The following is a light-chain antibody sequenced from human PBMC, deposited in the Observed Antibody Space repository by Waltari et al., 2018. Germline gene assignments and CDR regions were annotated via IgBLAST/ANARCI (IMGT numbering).Light chain of an antibody. CDR3: QHYVRLPAT. CDR1: QSVSRT. Sequence: EIVLTQSPGTLFLSPGDRATLSCRASQSVSRTLAWYQQKPVQAPRLLIYGASTRATGIPDRFSGGGSGTDFSLTISILEPEDFAVYYCQHYVRLPATFGQGTKVEIK. J-gene: IGKJ1*01. CDR2: GAS. V-gene: IGKV3-20*01.